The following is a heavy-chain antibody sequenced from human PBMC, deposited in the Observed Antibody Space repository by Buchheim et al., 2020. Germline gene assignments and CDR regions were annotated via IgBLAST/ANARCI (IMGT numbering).Heavy chain of an antibody. J-gene: IGHJ6*02. CDR1: GFTFSTYA. Sequence: QVQLVESGGGVVQPGRSLRLSCAASGFTFSTYAMHWVRQAPGKGLQWVAVISYDGINKYYADSVKGRFTISRDNSKNTLYLQMNSLRADDTAGYYCARDSPDCSSSVCPRDYYYNGMDVWGQGTT. V-gene: IGHV3-30*01. CDR3: ARDSPDCSSSVCPRDYYYNGMDV. D-gene: IGHD6-19*01. CDR2: ISYDGINK.